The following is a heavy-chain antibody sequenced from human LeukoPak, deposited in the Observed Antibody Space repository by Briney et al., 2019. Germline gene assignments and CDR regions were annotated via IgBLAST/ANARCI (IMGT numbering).Heavy chain of an antibody. V-gene: IGHV4-59*01. Sequence: PSEILSLTCTVSGGSISSYYGSWIRQPPGKGLEGIGYIYYSGSTNYNPSLKSRVTISVDTSKNQFSLKLSSVTAADTAVYYCARNGYDILTGYSAAKFDPWGQGTLVTVSS. CDR1: GGSISSYY. CDR2: IYYSGST. CDR3: ARNGYDILTGYSAAKFDP. J-gene: IGHJ5*02. D-gene: IGHD3-9*01.